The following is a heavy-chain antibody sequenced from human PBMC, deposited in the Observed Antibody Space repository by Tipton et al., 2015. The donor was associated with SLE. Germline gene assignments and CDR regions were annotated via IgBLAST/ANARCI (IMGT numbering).Heavy chain of an antibody. D-gene: IGHD5-12*01. CDR3: ARGGRDSGYDSGAGAFDI. CDR1: GGSISSGGYY. V-gene: IGHV4-31*03. CDR2: IYYSGST. Sequence: TLSLTCTVSGGSISSGGYYWSWIRQPPGKGLEWIGYIYYSGSTYYNPSLKSRVTISVDTSKNQFSLKLSSVTAADTAVYYCARGGRDSGYDSGAGAFDIWGQGTMVTVSS. J-gene: IGHJ3*02.